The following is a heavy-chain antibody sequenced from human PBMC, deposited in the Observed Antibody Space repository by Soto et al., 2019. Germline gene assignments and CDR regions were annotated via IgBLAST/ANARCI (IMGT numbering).Heavy chain of an antibody. CDR1: GLTFSTYA. V-gene: IGHV3-23*01. J-gene: IGHJ3*02. Sequence: EVQLLESGGGLVQPGGSLRLSCSASGLTFSTYAMSWVRQAPGQGVEWVSTISGSGDSAYYAVSVKGRFTISRDNSKDTLDVQMNSLRAEDTALYYCAKRGGSGWGAVDSWGQGTRVTVSS. CDR2: ISGSGDSA. CDR3: AKRGGSGWGAVDS. D-gene: IGHD6-19*01.